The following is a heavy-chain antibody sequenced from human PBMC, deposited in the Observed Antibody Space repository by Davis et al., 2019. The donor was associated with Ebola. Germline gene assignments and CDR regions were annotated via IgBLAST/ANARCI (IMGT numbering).Heavy chain of an antibody. D-gene: IGHD6-13*01. V-gene: IGHV3-9*01. CDR1: GYTFRIHA. CDR2: ISWIGGRK. Sequence: SLKISCAASGYTFRIHAMTWVRQTPGKGLEWVSGISWIGGRKDYADSVKDRFTISRDNAKNSLYLQMNSLTPEDTAFYYCARVNVVAAGSFDFWGQGTRVTVSA. CDR3: ARVNVVAAGSFDF. J-gene: IGHJ4*02.